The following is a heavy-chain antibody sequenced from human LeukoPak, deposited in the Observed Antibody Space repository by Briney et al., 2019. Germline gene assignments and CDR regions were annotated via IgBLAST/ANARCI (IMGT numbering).Heavy chain of an antibody. D-gene: IGHD3-3*01. CDR3: ARGSGYYDFWSGSPDV. CDR2: MNPNSGNT. J-gene: IGHJ6*02. V-gene: IGHV1-8*01. Sequence: ASVKVSCKASGYTFTSYDINWVRQATGQGLEWMGWMNPNSGNTGYAQKFQGRVTMTRNTSISTAYMELSSLRSEDTAVYYCARGSGYYDFWSGSPDVWGQGITVTVSS. CDR1: GYTFTSYD.